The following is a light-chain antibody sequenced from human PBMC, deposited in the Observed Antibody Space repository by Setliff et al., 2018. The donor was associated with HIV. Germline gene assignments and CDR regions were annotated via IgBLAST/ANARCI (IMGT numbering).Light chain of an antibody. J-gene: IGLJ1*01. CDR3: CSYTTTTIYV. V-gene: IGLV2-14*02. Sequence: QSALTQPPSVSGSPGQSIIISCTGTINNIGSYNRVSWYQQRPGTAPKLIIFEVNKRPSGVSNRFSGSKSGSTASLAISGLQADDEGDYYCCSYTTTTIYVFGTGTKVTVL. CDR1: INNIGSYNR. CDR2: EVN.